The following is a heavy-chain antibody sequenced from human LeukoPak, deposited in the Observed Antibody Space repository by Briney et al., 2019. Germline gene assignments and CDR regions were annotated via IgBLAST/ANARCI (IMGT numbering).Heavy chain of an antibody. CDR3: VRESVRDYYFDF. CDR1: GFRFGGYA. Sequence: GGSLRLSCAASGFRFGGYALSWVRQAPGKGLEWVGFIRSKALYGTSEYAASVEGRFSISRDDSNNIVYLQMNSLKTEDTAVYFCVRESVRDYYFDFWGQGTLVTVSS. CDR2: IRSKALYGTS. V-gene: IGHV3-49*04. D-gene: IGHD3-10*02. J-gene: IGHJ4*02.